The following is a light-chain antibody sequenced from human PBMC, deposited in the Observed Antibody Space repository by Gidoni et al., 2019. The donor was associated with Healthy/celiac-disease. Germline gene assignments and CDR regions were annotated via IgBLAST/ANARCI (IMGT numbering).Light chain of an antibody. J-gene: IGKJ4*01. Sequence: IQMTPSPSSLAASVGDRVTSTCRASQSISSYLNWYQQKPGKAPKLLIYAASSLQRGVPSRFSGSGSGTDFTLTISSLQPEDFATYYCQQSYSTRLTFGGGTKVEIK. CDR1: QSISSY. CDR3: QQSYSTRLT. V-gene: IGKV1-39*01. CDR2: AAS.